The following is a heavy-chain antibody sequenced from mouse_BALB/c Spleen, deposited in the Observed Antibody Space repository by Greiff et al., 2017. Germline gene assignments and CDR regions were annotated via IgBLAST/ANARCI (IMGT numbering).Heavy chain of an antibody. Sequence: EVHLVESGGGLVKPGGSLKLSCAASGFAFSSYDMSWVRQTPEKRLEWVAYISSGGGSTYYPDTVKGRFTISRDNAKNTLYLQMSSLKSEDTAMYYCARHGGLRRMDYWGQGTSVTVSS. J-gene: IGHJ4*01. CDR1: GFAFSSYD. CDR2: ISSGGGST. V-gene: IGHV5-12-1*01. CDR3: ARHGGLRRMDY. D-gene: IGHD2-12*01.